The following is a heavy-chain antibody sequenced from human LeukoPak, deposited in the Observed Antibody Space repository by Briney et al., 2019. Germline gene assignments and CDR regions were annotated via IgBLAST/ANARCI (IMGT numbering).Heavy chain of an antibody. CDR2: INHSGST. CDR3: ARAVAAAGTALDY. V-gene: IGHV4-34*01. CDR1: GGSFSGYY. D-gene: IGHD6-13*01. J-gene: IGHJ4*02. Sequence: SGTLSLTCAVYGGSFSGYYWSWIRQPPGKGLEWIGEINHSGSTNYNPSLKSRVTISVDTSKNQFSLKLSSVTAADTAVYYCARAVAAAGTALDYWGQGTLVTVSS.